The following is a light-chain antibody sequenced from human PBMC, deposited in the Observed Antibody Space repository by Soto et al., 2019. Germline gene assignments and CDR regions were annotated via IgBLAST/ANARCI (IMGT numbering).Light chain of an antibody. Sequence: QSVLTQPPSVSGTPGRRVAISCSGSSSKIGSNTVSWYQQLPGTAPKLLIYSNNQRHSGVPDRFSGSVSGTSASLAISGLQSEDEADYYCATWDDSLNGPVFGGGTKVTVL. J-gene: IGLJ2*01. CDR1: SSKIGSNT. CDR2: SNN. CDR3: ATWDDSLNGPV. V-gene: IGLV1-44*01.